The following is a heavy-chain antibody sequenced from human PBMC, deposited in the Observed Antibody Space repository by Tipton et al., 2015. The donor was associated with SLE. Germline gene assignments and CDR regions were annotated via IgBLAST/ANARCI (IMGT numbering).Heavy chain of an antibody. CDR1: GFTVSDTA. Sequence: SLRLSCAASGFTVSDTAMTWVRQAPGKGLEWVSHMFASGGSYYADTVKGRFVISRDESRNTHHLQMNRLRFEDTALYYCAKEAAKLPNWGQGTLVAVPS. CDR3: AKEAAKLPN. CDR2: MFASGGS. V-gene: IGHV3-23*03. D-gene: IGHD6-25*01. J-gene: IGHJ4*02.